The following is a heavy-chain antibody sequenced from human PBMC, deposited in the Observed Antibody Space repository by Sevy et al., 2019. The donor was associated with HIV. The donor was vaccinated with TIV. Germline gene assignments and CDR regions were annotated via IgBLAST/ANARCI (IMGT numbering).Heavy chain of an antibody. D-gene: IGHD3-10*01. Sequence: GGFLRLSCAASGFTFSSYGMHWVRQAPDKGLEWVAVIWYEGTNKYYADSVKGRFTVSRDNSKNTLYLQMSSLRAEDTAVYYCARDKLPPVMVTMVRGALSYFFDYWGQGTLVTVSS. CDR3: ARDKLPPVMVTMVRGALSYFFDY. J-gene: IGHJ4*02. V-gene: IGHV3-33*01. CDR1: GFTFSSYG. CDR2: IWYEGTNK.